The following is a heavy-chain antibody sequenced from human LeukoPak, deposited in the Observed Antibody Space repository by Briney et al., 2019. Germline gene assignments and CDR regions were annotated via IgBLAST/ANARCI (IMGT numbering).Heavy chain of an antibody. Sequence: PGGSLRLSCAASGFTFSSYAMNWVRQAPGKGLEWVSAVNGDNPITKYADSVEGRFTISRDNSKNTLYLQMNSLRVDDTAIYYCAKGTTTPGFLDYWGQGTLVTVSS. D-gene: IGHD1-1*01. CDR1: GFTFSSYA. V-gene: IGHV3-23*01. CDR3: AKGTTTPGFLDY. J-gene: IGHJ4*02. CDR2: VNGDNPIT.